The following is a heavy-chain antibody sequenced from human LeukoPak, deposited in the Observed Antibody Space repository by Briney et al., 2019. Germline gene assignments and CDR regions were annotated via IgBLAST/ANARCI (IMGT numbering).Heavy chain of an antibody. CDR1: GGSISSSSSVC. D-gene: IGHD4-23*01. Sequence: SETLSLTCAVSGGSISSSSSVCWTWVRQPPGEGLEWIGEIYHNGATNYNPSLKSRVTVLLDKSKNQFSLKLNSVTAADTALYYCARNGGNSDYDYWGQGTLATVS. CDR3: ARNGGNSDYDY. J-gene: IGHJ4*02. CDR2: IYHNGAT. V-gene: IGHV4-4*02.